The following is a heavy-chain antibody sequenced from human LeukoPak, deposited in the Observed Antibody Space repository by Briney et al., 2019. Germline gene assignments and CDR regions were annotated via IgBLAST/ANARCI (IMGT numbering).Heavy chain of an antibody. CDR2: INPNSGGT. V-gene: IGHV1-2*02. J-gene: IGHJ5*02. CDR1: GYTFTGYY. CDR3: AREGAAAEDVNWFDP. D-gene: IGHD6-25*01. Sequence: GASAKVSCKASGYTFTGYYMHWVRQAPGQGLEWMGWINPNSGGTHYAQKFQGRVTMTRDTSISTAYMELNSLRSDDTAVYYCAREGAAAEDVNWFDPWGQGTLVTVSS.